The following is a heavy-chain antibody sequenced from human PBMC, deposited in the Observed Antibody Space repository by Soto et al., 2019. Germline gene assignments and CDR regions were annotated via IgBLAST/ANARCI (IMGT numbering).Heavy chain of an antibody. CDR1: GFTFSTRA. V-gene: IGHV3-23*01. D-gene: IGHD4-17*01. J-gene: IGHJ4*02. CDR2: IVGSGDA. CDR3: AKDAVYDDGVWLPDY. Sequence: EVQLLESGGGLVQPGGSLRLSCVASGFTFSTRAMMWVRQAPGKGLEWVSGIVGSGDAFHADSVKGRFTISKDNSKNTLYLQMNGPRAEDTAVYFCAKDAVYDDGVWLPDYWGQGTLVTVSS.